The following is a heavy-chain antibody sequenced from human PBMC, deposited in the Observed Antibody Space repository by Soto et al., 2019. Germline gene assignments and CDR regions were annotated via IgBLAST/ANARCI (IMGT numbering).Heavy chain of an antibody. V-gene: IGHV1-2*02. CDR2: INPKFGDT. CDR3: ARNMDYYYGRGSGNGHGV. CDR1: GYTFTAYH. Sequence: QVRLVQSGAEVKEPGDSVRVSCEAFGYTFTAYHIHWVRQAPGQGLEWMGWINPKFGDTGYAQDFQGRVSMTSDMSISTVYMELSRLTSDDTAIYYCARNMDYYYGRGSGNGHGVWGQGTTVTVFS. J-gene: IGHJ6*02. D-gene: IGHD3-10*02.